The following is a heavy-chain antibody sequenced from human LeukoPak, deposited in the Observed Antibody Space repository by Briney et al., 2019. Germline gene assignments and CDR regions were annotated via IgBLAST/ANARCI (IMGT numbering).Heavy chain of an antibody. CDR3: ARDTDHDYGASPFDY. Sequence: GGSLRLSCAASGFTFSSYSMNWVRQAPGKGLEWVSSISSSSSYIYYADSVKGRFTISRDNAKNSLYLQMNSLRAEDTAVYYCARDTDHDYGASPFDYWGQGTLVTVSS. J-gene: IGHJ4*02. CDR2: ISSSSSYI. D-gene: IGHD4-17*01. CDR1: GFTFSSYS. V-gene: IGHV3-21*01.